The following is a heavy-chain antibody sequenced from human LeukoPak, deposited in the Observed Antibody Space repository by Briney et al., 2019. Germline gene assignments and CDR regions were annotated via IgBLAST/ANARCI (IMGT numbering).Heavy chain of an antibody. CDR1: GGSISSGGYY. V-gene: IGHV4-31*03. J-gene: IGHJ4*02. Sequence: SQTLSLTCTVSGGSISSGGYYWSWIRQHPGKGLEWIGYIYYSGSTYYNPSLKSRVTISVDTSKNQFSLKLSSVTAADTAVYYCARDSPVGSSGLDYWGQGTLVTVSS. CDR2: IYYSGST. D-gene: IGHD6-25*01. CDR3: ARDSPVGSSGLDY.